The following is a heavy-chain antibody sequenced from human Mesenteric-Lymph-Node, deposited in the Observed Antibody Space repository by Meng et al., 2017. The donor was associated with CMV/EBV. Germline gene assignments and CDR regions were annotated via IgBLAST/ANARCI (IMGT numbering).Heavy chain of an antibody. J-gene: IGHJ6*02. CDR3: ARSDGMDV. CDR1: GYTFGGYY. Sequence: ASVKVSCKASGYTFGGYYIHWVRQAPGQGLEWMGMINPSSGSTSDAQKFQGRVTMTRDTSTSTAYLQLSSLRSEDTAVYYCARSDGMDVWGQGTTVTVSS. V-gene: IGHV1-46*01. CDR2: INPSSGST.